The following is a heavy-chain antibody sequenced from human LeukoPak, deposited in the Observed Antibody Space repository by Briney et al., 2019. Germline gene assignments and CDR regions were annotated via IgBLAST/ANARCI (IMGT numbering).Heavy chain of an antibody. V-gene: IGHV3-30*04. Sequence: GGSLRLSCAASGFTFSSYVMHRVRQAPGKGLEWVAIISYDGSNEYYADSVRGRFTISRDNSKNTLYLQMNSLRAADTAVYYCARDQLPSLYGDYQDAFDIWGQGTMVTVSS. CDR1: GFTFSSYV. D-gene: IGHD4-17*01. J-gene: IGHJ3*02. CDR3: ARDQLPSLYGDYQDAFDI. CDR2: ISYDGSNE.